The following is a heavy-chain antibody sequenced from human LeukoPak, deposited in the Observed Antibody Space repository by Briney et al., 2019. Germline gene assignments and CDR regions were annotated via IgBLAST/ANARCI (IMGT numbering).Heavy chain of an antibody. D-gene: IGHD3-22*01. Sequence: ASVKVSCKASGYTFTSYGISWVRQAPGQGLEWMGWISAYNGNTNYAQKLQGRVTMTTDTSTSTACMELRSLRSDDTAVYYCARSIRGPDSSGYYYDYWGQGTLVTVSS. CDR2: ISAYNGNT. V-gene: IGHV1-18*01. CDR3: ARSIRGPDSSGYYYDY. J-gene: IGHJ4*02. CDR1: GYTFTSYG.